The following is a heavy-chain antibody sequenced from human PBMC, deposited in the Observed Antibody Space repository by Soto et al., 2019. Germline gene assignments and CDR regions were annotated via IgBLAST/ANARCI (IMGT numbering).Heavy chain of an antibody. J-gene: IGHJ5*02. Sequence: SATLSLTCTVSGGSISSYYWSWIRQPPGKGLEWIGYIYYSGSTNYNPSLKSRVTISVDTSKNQFSLKLSSVTAADTAVYYCARDLGYNWNDRWFDPWGQGTLVTVSS. V-gene: IGHV4-59*01. CDR3: ARDLGYNWNDRWFDP. D-gene: IGHD1-1*01. CDR1: GGSISSYY. CDR2: IYYSGST.